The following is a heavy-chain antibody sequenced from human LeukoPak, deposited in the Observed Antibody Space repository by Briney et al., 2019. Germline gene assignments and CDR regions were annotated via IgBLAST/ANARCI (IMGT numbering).Heavy chain of an antibody. CDR3: ARVGYCSGGICPYYFDL. V-gene: IGHV1-2*02. CDR1: GYTFTGYY. J-gene: IGHJ4*02. D-gene: IGHD2-15*01. CDR2: INPDSGGT. Sequence: ASVKVSCKASGYTFTGYYIHWVRQAPGQGFEWMGWINPDSGGTNYAQKFQGRVTLTRDTSISTAYMELIRLRSDDTAGYYCARVGYCSGGICPYYFDLWGQGTLVTVSS.